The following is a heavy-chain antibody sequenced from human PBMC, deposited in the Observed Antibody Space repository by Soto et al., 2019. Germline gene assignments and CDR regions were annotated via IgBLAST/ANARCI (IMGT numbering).Heavy chain of an antibody. J-gene: IGHJ5*02. D-gene: IGHD6-19*01. CDR2: IIPIFGTA. CDR3: ATGPPRTDEQWLDNNWFDP. V-gene: IGHV1-69*01. Sequence: QVQLVQSGAEVKKPGSSVKVSCKASGGTFSSYAISWVRQAPGQGLEWMGGIIPIFGTANYAQKFQGRVTITADESTGTSYMELSSLRSEDTAVYYCATGPPRTDEQWLDNNWFDPWGQGTLVTVSS. CDR1: GGTFSSYA.